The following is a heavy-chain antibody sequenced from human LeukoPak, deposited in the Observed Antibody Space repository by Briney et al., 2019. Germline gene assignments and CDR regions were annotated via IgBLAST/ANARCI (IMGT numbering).Heavy chain of an antibody. V-gene: IGHV3-23*01. J-gene: IGHJ3*02. CDR3: AKTYYYDSSGYFYAFDI. D-gene: IGHD3-22*01. Sequence: PGGSLRLSCAVSGFTFSSYAMSWVRQAPGKGLEWVSAISGSGGSTYYADSVKGRFTISRDNSKNTLYLQMNSLRAEDTAVYYCAKTYYYDSSGYFYAFDIWGQGTMVTVSS. CDR2: ISGSGGST. CDR1: GFTFSSYA.